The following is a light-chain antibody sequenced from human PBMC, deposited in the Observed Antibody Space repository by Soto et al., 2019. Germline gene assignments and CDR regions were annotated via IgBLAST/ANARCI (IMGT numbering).Light chain of an antibody. CDR1: QSVSSSF. CDR3: QQHGSPPHT. J-gene: IGKJ3*01. Sequence: EIVLTQSPGTLSLSPGERATLSCRASQSVSSSFLAWYQQKPGQAPRLLIYGASSRATGIPDRFSGSGSGTDFTLTISRLEPEDFAVYYCQQHGSPPHTFGPGTKVDIK. CDR2: GAS. V-gene: IGKV3-20*01.